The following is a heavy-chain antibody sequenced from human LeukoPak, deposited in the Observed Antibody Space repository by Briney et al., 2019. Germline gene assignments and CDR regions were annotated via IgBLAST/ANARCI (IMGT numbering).Heavy chain of an antibody. V-gene: IGHV3-30*01. CDR2: ISFDDSE. CDR1: GFPFSSHA. D-gene: IGHD1-26*01. J-gene: IGHJ4*02. Sequence: GSLRLSCTASGFPFSSHAMHWVRQAPGKGPEWLALISFDDSEFYADSVKGRFTISRDNSKNTLFLQLNSLRREDTAVYFCEREEGGELPDYWGQGTLVTVSS. CDR3: EREEGGELPDY.